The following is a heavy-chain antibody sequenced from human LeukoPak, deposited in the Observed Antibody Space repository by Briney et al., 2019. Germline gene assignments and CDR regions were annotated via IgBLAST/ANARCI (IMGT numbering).Heavy chain of an antibody. CDR3: ARDYGDLNC. J-gene: IGHJ4*02. CDR1: GGSISSSSYY. D-gene: IGHD4-17*01. CDR2: IYYSGST. Sequence: PSETLSLTCTVSGGSISSSSYYWGWVRQPPGKGLEWIGSIYYSGSTYYNPSLKSRVTISVDTSKNQFSLKLSSVTAADTAVYYCARDYGDLNCWGQGTLVTVSS. V-gene: IGHV4-39*01.